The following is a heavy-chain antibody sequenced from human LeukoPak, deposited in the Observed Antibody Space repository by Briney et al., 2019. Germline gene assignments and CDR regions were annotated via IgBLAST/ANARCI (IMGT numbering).Heavy chain of an antibody. D-gene: IGHD5-12*01. CDR2: ISGYGSST. CDR3: ARARGYSGYESKWYYYGMDV. V-gene: IGHV3-23*01. J-gene: IGHJ6*02. CDR1: GFMFSSYA. Sequence: GGSLRLSCAASGFMFSSYAMSWVRQVPGKGLEWVSTISGYGSSTDYADSVKGRFTISRDNSKNTLYLQMNSLRAEDTAVYYCARARGYSGYESKWYYYGMDVWGQGTTVTVSS.